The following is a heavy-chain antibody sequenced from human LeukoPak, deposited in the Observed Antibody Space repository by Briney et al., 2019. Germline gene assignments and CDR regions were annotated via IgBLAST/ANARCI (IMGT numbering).Heavy chain of an antibody. J-gene: IGHJ6*02. CDR2: IYYSGST. D-gene: IGHD2-2*02. V-gene: IGHV4-39*01. CDR3: ARLVVVPAATPTLRLYYYYGMDV. Sequence: PSETLSLTCTVSGGSISSSSYYWGWIRQPPGKGLEWIGSIYYSGSTYYNPSLKSRVTISVDTFKNQFSLKLSSVTAADTAVYYCARLVVVPAATPTLRLYYYYGMDVWGQGTTVTVSS. CDR1: GGSISSSSYY.